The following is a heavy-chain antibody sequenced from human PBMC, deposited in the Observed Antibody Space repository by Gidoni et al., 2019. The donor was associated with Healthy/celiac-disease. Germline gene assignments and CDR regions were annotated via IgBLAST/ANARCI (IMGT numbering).Heavy chain of an antibody. D-gene: IGHD2-21*02. J-gene: IGHJ2*01. CDR1: GGSISSGGYY. Sequence: QVQLQESGPGLVKPSQTLSLTCTVSGGSISSGGYYWSWIRQNPGKGMEWVGYIYYSGSTYYNPSLKSRVTISVDTSKNQFSLKLSSVTAADTAVYYCASRVPRGGDYFQRDWYFDLWGRGTLVTVSS. CDR2: IYYSGST. V-gene: IGHV4-31*03. CDR3: ASRVPRGGDYFQRDWYFDL.